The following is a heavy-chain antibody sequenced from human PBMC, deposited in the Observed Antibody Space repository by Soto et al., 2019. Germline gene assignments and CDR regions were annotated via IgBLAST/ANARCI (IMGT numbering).Heavy chain of an antibody. CDR1: GFTVSSNY. J-gene: IGHJ4*02. V-gene: IGHV3-53*04. CDR3: ARSRRYCSGGSCFPGPFDY. CDR2: IYSGGST. Sequence: EVQLVESGGGLVQPGGSLRLSCAASGFTVSSNYMSWVRQAPGKGLEWVSVIYSGGSTYYADSVKGRFTISRQNSKNTLYLQMNSLRAEDTAVYYCARSRRYCSGGSCFPGPFDYWGQGTLVTVSS. D-gene: IGHD2-15*01.